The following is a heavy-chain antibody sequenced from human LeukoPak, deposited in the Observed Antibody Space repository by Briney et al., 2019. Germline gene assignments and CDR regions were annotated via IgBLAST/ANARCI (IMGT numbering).Heavy chain of an antibody. Sequence: GGSLRLSCAASGFTVSSNYMSWVRQAPGKGLEWVSVIYSGGSTYYADSVKGRFTISRDNSKNTLYLQMNSLRAEDTAVYYCARSYSGSYAWFDPWGQGTLVTVSS. J-gene: IGHJ5*02. V-gene: IGHV3-53*01. D-gene: IGHD1-26*01. CDR1: GFTVSSNY. CDR3: ARSYSGSYAWFDP. CDR2: IYSGGST.